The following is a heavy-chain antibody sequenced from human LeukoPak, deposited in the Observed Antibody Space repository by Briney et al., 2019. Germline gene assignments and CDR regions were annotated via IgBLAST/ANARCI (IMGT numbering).Heavy chain of an antibody. CDR3: ARDIVVVPAAIMRGVFDY. V-gene: IGHV3-30-3*01. D-gene: IGHD2-2*01. CDR1: GFTFSSYA. CDR2: ISYDGSNK. J-gene: IGHJ4*02. Sequence: PGRSLRLSCAASGFTFSSYAMHWVCQAPGKGLEWVAVISYDGSNKYYADSVKGRFTISRDNSKNTLYLQMNSLRAEDTAVYYCARDIVVVPAAIMRGVFDYWGQGTLVTVSS.